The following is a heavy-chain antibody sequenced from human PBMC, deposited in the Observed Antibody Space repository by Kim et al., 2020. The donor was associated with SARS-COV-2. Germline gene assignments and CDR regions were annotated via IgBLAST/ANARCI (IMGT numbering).Heavy chain of an antibody. CDR3: ARVRGSGTMVNWFDP. D-gene: IGHD3-10*01. Sequence: SETLSLTCTVSGGSISSGGYYWSWIRQHPGKGLEWIGYIYYSGSTYYNPSLKSRVTISVDTSKNQFSLKLSSVTAADTAVYYCARVRGSGTMVNWFDPWGQGTLVTVSS. CDR2: IYYSGST. J-gene: IGHJ5*02. CDR1: GGSISSGGYY. V-gene: IGHV4-31*03.